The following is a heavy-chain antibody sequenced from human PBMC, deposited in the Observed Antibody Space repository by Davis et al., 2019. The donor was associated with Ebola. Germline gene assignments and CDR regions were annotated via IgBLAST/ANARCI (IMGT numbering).Heavy chain of an antibody. CDR1: GFTFSNYA. CDR3: TNNFGVH. CDR2: FKSKTDGGTT. D-gene: IGHD2-8*01. Sequence: GESLKISCAASGFTFSNYAMSWVRQAPGKGLEWVGRFKSKTDGGTTDYAAPVKGRFTISRDDSKNTLYLQMNSLKTEDTAVYYCTNNFGVHWGQGTLVTVSS. J-gene: IGHJ4*02. V-gene: IGHV3-15*01.